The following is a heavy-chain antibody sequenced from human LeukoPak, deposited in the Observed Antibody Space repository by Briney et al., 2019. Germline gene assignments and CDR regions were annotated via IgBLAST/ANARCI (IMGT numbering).Heavy chain of an antibody. V-gene: IGHV4-59*01. J-gene: IGHJ4*02. CDR3: ATMVRGVILFDY. D-gene: IGHD3-10*01. Sequence: GLEWIGYIYYSGTTNYNPSLHSRVTISVDTSKNQFSLKLASVTAADTAVYYCATMVRGVILFDYWGQGTLVTVSS. CDR2: IYYSGTT.